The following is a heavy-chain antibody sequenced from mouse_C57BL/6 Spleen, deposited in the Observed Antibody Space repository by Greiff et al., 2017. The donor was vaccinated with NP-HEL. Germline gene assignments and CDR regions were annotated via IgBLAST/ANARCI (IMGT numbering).Heavy chain of an antibody. J-gene: IGHJ3*01. CDR2: ISYDGSN. CDR1: GYSITSGYY. D-gene: IGHD2-4*01. Sequence: VQLQQSGPGLVKPSQSLSLTCSVTGYSITSGYYWNWIRQFPGNQLEWMCYISYDGSNNYNPSLKNRISITRDTSKNQFFMKLNSVTTEDTATYYGAREDDYDSAWFAYWGKGTLVTVSA. V-gene: IGHV3-6*01. CDR3: AREDDYDSAWFAY.